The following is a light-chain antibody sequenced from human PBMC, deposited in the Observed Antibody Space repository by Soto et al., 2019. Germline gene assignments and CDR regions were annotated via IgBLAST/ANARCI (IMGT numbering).Light chain of an antibody. CDR3: CSYAGSSTPVV. CDR2: EVS. CDR1: SSDVGSYNL. Sequence: QSGLTQPASVSGSPGQSITISCTGTSSDVGSYNLVSWYQQHPGKAPKLMIFEVSKRPSGVSNRFSGSKSGNTASLTISGLQAEDEADYYCCSYAGSSTPVVFGGGTKLTVL. J-gene: IGLJ2*01. V-gene: IGLV2-23*02.